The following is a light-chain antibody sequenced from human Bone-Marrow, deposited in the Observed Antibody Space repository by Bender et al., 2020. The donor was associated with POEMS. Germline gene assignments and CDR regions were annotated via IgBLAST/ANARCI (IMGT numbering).Light chain of an antibody. CDR1: SSNTGSGYD. CDR2: GYN. CDR3: QSYDNSLGGWV. J-gene: IGLJ3*02. V-gene: IGLV1-40*01. Sequence: QSVLTQPPSVSGAPGQRVTISCTGSSSNTGSGYDVHWYQQLPGAAPKLLIYGYNNRPSGVPDRFSASKSGTSASLAITGLQAEDEGDYYCQSYDNSLGGWVFGGGTKLTVL.